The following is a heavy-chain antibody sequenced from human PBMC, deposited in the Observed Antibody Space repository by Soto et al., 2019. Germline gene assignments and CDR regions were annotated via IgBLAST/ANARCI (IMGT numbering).Heavy chain of an antibody. CDR1: GGSISPYF. J-gene: IGHJ6*02. CDR2: ISYSGST. V-gene: IGHV4-59*01. CDR3: ARGTRATQYYDYFYGVDV. Sequence: SETLSLTCSVSGGSISPYFWTWVRQAPGKGLGWIGYISYSGSTNYNPSLKSRLTILLSTSKKQFSLKLTSVTAADTAVYYCARGTRATQYYDYFYGVDVWGQGTTVTVSS.